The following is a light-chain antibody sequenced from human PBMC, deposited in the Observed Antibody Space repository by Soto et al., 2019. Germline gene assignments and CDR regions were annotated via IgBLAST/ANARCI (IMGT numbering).Light chain of an antibody. J-gene: IGKJ1*01. CDR3: QQYNNWPRT. CDR1: QSVSSY. Sequence: EILMTQSPATLSVSPGERVTLSCRASQSVSSYLAWYQQKHGQAPRLLIYGASTRDTGIPARFSGSGSGTEFTLPISRLQSEDFEVYYCQQYNNWPRTFGQGTKVDIK. CDR2: GAS. V-gene: IGKV3-15*01.